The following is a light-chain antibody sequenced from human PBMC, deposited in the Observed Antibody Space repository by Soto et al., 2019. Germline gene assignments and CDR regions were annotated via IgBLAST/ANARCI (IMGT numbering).Light chain of an antibody. CDR2: KAS. V-gene: IGKV1-5*03. Sequence: DIKMTQSPSTLSASVGDRVTITCRASQSISTWLAWYQQIPGKAPKLLIYKASRLESGVPSRFSGSGSGTEFTLTISSLQPDDFGTYYCQHYSDYSRTFGQGTKVDI. J-gene: IGKJ1*01. CDR3: QHYSDYSRT. CDR1: QSISTW.